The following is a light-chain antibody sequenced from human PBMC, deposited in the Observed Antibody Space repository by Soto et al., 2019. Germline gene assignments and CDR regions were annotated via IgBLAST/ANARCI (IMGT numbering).Light chain of an antibody. Sequence: QSALTQPPSASGSPGQSVTISCTGTSSDVGGYNYVSWYQQHPGKAPKLMMYEVSKRPSGVPDRFSGYKSGNTASLTVSGLQAEDEDDYYCSSYAGSNNLMVFGEGTKLTVL. CDR3: SSYAGSNNLMV. CDR2: EVS. V-gene: IGLV2-8*01. CDR1: SSDVGGYNY. J-gene: IGLJ2*01.